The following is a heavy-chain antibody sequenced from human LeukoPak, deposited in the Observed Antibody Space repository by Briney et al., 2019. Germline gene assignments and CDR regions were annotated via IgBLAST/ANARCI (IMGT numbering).Heavy chain of an antibody. CDR3: ARDGMGGIKAFDI. Sequence: QPGGSLRLSCAASGFTFSRYWMSWVRQAPGRGLEWVANIKHYGSQKYYVDSVKGRITISRDNAKNSLYLQMTSLRAEDTAVYYCARDGMGGIKAFDIWGQGTMVTVSS. CDR2: IKHYGSQK. CDR1: GFTFSRYW. D-gene: IGHD3-10*01. J-gene: IGHJ3*02. V-gene: IGHV3-7*05.